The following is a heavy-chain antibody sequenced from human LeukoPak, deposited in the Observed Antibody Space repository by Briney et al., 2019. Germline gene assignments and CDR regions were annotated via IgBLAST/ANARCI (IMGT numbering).Heavy chain of an antibody. J-gene: IGHJ6*04. D-gene: IGHD3-10*02. CDR3: AELGITMIGGV. CDR2: ISSSSSTI. CDR1: GFTFSSYS. V-gene: IGHV3-48*04. Sequence: GGSLRLSCAASGFTFSSYSMNWVRQAPGKGLEWVTYISSSSSTIYYADSVKGRFTISRDNAKNSLYLQMNSLRAEDTAVYYCAELGITMIGGVWGKGTTVTISS.